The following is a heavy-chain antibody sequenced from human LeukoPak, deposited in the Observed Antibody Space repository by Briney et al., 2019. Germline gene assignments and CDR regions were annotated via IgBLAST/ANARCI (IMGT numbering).Heavy chain of an antibody. V-gene: IGHV4-39*01. Sequence: SETLSLTCTVSGGSISSSSYYWGWIRQPPGKGLEWIGSIYYSGSTYYNPSLKSRVTISVDTSKNQFSLKLSSVTAADTAVYYCARLGDGYNLYYFDYWGQGTLVTVSS. CDR1: GGSISSSSYY. CDR2: IYYSGST. CDR3: ARLGDGYNLYYFDY. J-gene: IGHJ4*02. D-gene: IGHD5-24*01.